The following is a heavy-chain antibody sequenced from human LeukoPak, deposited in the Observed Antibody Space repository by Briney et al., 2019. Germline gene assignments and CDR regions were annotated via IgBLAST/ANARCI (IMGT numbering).Heavy chain of an antibody. D-gene: IGHD6-6*01. CDR2: ISAYNGNT. V-gene: IGHV1-18*01. Sequence: ASVKVSCKASGYTFTSYGISWVRQAPGQGLEWMGWISAYNGNTNYAQKLQGRVTMTTDTSTSTAYMELRSLRSDDTAVYYCARSILDWSYYYYYYMDVWGKGTTVTVSS. J-gene: IGHJ6*03. CDR3: ARSILDWSYYYYYYMDV. CDR1: GYTFTSYG.